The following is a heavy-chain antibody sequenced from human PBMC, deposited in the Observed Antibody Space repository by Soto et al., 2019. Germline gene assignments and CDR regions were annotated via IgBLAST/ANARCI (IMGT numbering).Heavy chain of an antibody. CDR1: GFTFSSYW. CDR2: IRPDGSGA. J-gene: IGHJ4*02. Sequence: EVQLVESGGGLVQPGGSLRLSCAASGFTFSSYWMHWFRQVPGKGLVRVSRIRPDGSGANYADSVKGRFTISRDNAKNTLDLQMNSLRAEDTALYYCARDLVLGSGSCENWGQGTLVTVSS. D-gene: IGHD3-10*02. CDR3: ARDLVLGSGSCEN. V-gene: IGHV3-74*01.